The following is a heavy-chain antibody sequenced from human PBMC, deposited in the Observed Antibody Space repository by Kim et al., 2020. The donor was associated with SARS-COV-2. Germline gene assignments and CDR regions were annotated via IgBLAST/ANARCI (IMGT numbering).Heavy chain of an antibody. CDR2: VSYQFYT. CDR1: GQSITDTSSF. J-gene: IGHJ4*02. V-gene: IGHV4-39*01. Sequence: SETLSLTCSVSGQSITDTSSFWGWVRQAPGAGLEWIATVSYQFYTYYNPSLKSRVAVSVDLSTNQFSLRLHSLSASDAAVSFCARHARLLSTFDLWGQG. D-gene: IGHD3-9*01. CDR3: ARHARLLSTFDL.